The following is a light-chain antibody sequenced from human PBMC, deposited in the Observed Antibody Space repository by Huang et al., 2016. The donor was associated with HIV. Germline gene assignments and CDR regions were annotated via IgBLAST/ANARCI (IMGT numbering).Light chain of an antibody. CDR1: QSVGGK. V-gene: IGKV3-15*01. CDR2: GAS. Sequence: ILLTQFPANLSVSPGQRVTLSCRASQSVGGKLAWYQQRPGQAPRLLIYGASTRVPTIPDRFSGSGSGTEFTLTISSLQSEDFAVYYCQQYDTWPPLTFGGGTKV. CDR3: QQYDTWPPLT. J-gene: IGKJ4*01.